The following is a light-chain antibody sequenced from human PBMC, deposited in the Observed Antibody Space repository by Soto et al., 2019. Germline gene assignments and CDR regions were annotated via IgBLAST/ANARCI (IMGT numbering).Light chain of an antibody. Sequence: QSALTQPASVSGPPGQSITISCTGTSSDVGAYNYVSWYQHHPGKAPRLVIYDVTNRPSGVSNRFSGSKSGNTASLTISGLQAEDEAEYYCSSYTNINTRACVFGTGTKLTVL. J-gene: IGLJ1*01. CDR1: SSDVGAYNY. CDR2: DVT. CDR3: SSYTNINTRACV. V-gene: IGLV2-14*01.